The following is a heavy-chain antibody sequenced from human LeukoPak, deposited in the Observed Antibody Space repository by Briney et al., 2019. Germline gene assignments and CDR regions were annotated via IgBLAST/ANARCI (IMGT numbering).Heavy chain of an antibody. CDR1: GGSISSRSYY. V-gene: IGHV4-39*07. D-gene: IGHD5-24*01. J-gene: IGHJ4*02. Sequence: PSETLSLTCTVSGGSISSRSYYWGWIRQPPGRGLEWIGGINHSGSTNYNPSLKSRVTISVDTSKNQFSLKLSSVTAADTAVYYCARDGYTLYYFDYWGQGTLVTVSS. CDR3: ARDGYTLYYFDY. CDR2: INHSGST.